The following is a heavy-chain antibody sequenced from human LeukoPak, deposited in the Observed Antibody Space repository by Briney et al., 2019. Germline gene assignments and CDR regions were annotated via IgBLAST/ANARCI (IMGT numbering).Heavy chain of an antibody. J-gene: IGHJ4*02. Sequence: GGSLRLSCAASGFTFSSYSMNWVRQAPGKGLEWVSSISSSSSYIYYADSVKGRFTISRDNSKNTLFLQMHSLRAEDTAVYYCARGAIFVGGVGAQDYWGQGTLVTVSS. CDR3: ARGAIFVGGVGAQDY. D-gene: IGHD1-26*01. CDR2: ISSSSSYI. CDR1: GFTFSSYS. V-gene: IGHV3-21*04.